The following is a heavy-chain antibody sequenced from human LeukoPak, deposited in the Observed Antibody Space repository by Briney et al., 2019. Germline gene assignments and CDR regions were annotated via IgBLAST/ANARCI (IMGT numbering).Heavy chain of an antibody. CDR2: IYTSGST. Sequence: SETLSLTCTVSGGSISSYYWSWIRQPAGKGLEWIGRIYTSGSTNYNPSLKSRVTMSVDTSMNQFSLKLSSVAAADTAVYYCARGLGILSGYYYDSPHYYFDYWGQGTLVTVSS. J-gene: IGHJ4*02. V-gene: IGHV4-4*07. CDR1: GGSISSYY. D-gene: IGHD3-22*01. CDR3: ARGLGILSGYYYDSPHYYFDY.